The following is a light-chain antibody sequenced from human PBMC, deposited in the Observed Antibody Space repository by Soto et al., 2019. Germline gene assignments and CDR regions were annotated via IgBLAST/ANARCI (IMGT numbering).Light chain of an antibody. CDR1: QSISSY. Sequence: DIQMTQSPSSLSASVGDRVTITCRASQSISSYLNWYQGTPGKAPKLLIYAASSLQSGVPSRFSGSGSGTDFTLTISSLQPEDFATYYCQQSYSTPYTFGQGTKLEIK. CDR2: AAS. V-gene: IGKV1-39*01. CDR3: QQSYSTPYT. J-gene: IGKJ2*01.